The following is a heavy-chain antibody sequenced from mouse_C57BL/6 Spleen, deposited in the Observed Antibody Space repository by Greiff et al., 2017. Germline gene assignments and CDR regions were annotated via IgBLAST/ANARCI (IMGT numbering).Heavy chain of an antibody. CDR3: ARDYGNYKGWFAY. CDR1: GYTFTSYG. V-gene: IGHV1-81*01. CDR2: IYPRSGNT. J-gene: IGHJ3*01. Sequence: LQESGAELARPGASVKLSCKASGYTFTSYGISWVKQRTGQGLEWIGEIYPRSGNTYYNEKFKGKATLTADKSSSTAYMELRSLTSEDSAVYFCARDYGNYKGWFAYWGQGTLVTVSA. D-gene: IGHD2-1*01.